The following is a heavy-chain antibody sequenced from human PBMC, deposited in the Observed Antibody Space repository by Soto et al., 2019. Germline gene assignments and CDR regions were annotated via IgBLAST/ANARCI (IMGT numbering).Heavy chain of an antibody. Sequence: GASVKVSCKASGCTFNNYAISCVRQAPGQRLEWMGWINAGNGNTKYSQKFQGRVTITRDTSASTAYMELSSLRSEDTAVYYCARSVVVPAAPDYWGQGTLVTVSS. CDR1: GCTFNNYA. D-gene: IGHD2-2*01. CDR2: INAGNGNT. CDR3: ARSVVVPAAPDY. J-gene: IGHJ4*02. V-gene: IGHV1-3*01.